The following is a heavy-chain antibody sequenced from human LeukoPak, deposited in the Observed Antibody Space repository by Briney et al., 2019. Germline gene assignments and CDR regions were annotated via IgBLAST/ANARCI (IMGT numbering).Heavy chain of an antibody. CDR2: INPNTGGT. CDR3: ATSYRSSWYYFDY. D-gene: IGHD6-13*01. CDR1: GSTLTGYY. Sequence: ASVKVSCKASGSTLTGYYIHWVRQAPGQGLEWKGWINPNTGGTHYAQKFQGWVTMTRDMSISTAYMELSRLRSDDTAVYYCATSYRSSWYYFDYWGQGTLVTVSS. J-gene: IGHJ4*02. V-gene: IGHV1-2*04.